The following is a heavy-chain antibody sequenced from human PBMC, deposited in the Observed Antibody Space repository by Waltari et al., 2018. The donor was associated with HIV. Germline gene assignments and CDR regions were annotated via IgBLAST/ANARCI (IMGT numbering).Heavy chain of an antibody. Sequence: LGWVANIKQDGCEKYYVDSVKGRFTISRDNAKNSLYLQMNSLRAENTAVYYCARDRRAAGLDYWGQGTLVTVSS. J-gene: IGHJ4*02. V-gene: IGHV3-7*01. D-gene: IGHD6-13*01. CDR3: ARDRRAAGLDY. CDR2: IKQDGCEK.